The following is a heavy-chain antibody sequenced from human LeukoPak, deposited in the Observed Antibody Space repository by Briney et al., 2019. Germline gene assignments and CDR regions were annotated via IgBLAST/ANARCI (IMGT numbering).Heavy chain of an antibody. CDR1: GYTVTSYG. CDR2: ISAYNGNT. J-gene: IGHJ4*02. CDR3: ARDVDTAMVDY. Sequence: ASAKLSCKAAGYTVTSYGISWGRQAPGQGREWMGWISAYNGNTNYAQKLQGRVTMTTDTSTSTAYMELRSLRSDDTAVYYCARDVDTAMVDYWGQGTLVTVSS. V-gene: IGHV1-18*04. D-gene: IGHD5-18*01.